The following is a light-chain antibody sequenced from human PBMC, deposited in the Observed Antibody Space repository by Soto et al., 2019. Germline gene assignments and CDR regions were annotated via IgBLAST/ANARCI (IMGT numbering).Light chain of an antibody. CDR2: AAS. V-gene: IGKV1-39*01. CDR1: QSISSY. J-gene: IGKJ2*04. Sequence: DIQMTQSPSSLSASVGDRVTITCRASQSISSYLNWYQQKPGKAPKLLIYAASSLQSGVPSRFSGSGSGTDFTLTISSLQPEDFATYYCQKSYSTLMCNFGQGTKVDIK. CDR3: QKSYSTLMCN.